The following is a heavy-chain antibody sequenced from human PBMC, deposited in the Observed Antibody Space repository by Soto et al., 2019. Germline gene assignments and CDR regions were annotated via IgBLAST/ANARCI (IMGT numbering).Heavy chain of an antibody. J-gene: IGHJ6*02. Sequence: QVQLQESGPGLVKPSQTLSLTCTVSGGSISSGGYYWIWIRQHPGKGLEWLGYISYSGRTYYNPSLNSRVTISVDTSKNQFSLKLSSVTAADTAVYYCARELRFGEDYYGMDVWGQGTTVTVAS. D-gene: IGHD3-10*01. CDR2: ISYSGRT. CDR3: ARELRFGEDYYGMDV. V-gene: IGHV4-31*03. CDR1: GGSISSGGYY.